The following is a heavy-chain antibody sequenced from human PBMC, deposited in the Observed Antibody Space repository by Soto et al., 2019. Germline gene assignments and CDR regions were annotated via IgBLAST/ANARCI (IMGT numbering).Heavy chain of an antibody. Sequence: EVQLVESGGGLVPPGGSLRLSCSASGFSISNFGMFWVRQAPGRGLEWISFISRSHSDIYYADSVKGRFTISRDNSQDTLYLQMDSLRPDDTAVYYCARQAKIGDRSQFYFDSWGQGTLVTVSS. CDR2: ISRSHSDI. D-gene: IGHD3-16*01. V-gene: IGHV3-48*01. CDR1: GFSISNFG. CDR3: ARQAKIGDRSQFYFDS. J-gene: IGHJ4*02.